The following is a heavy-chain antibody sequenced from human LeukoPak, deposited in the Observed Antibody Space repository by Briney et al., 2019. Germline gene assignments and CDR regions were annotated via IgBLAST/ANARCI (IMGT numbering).Heavy chain of an antibody. D-gene: IGHD3-10*01. Sequence: ASVKVSCKASGYTFTSYDINWVRQATGQGLEWMGWMNPNSGNTGYAQKFQGRVTMTRNTSISTAYMELSSLRSEDTAVYYCALLGWFGNSTPDDAFDIWGQGTMVTVSS. CDR3: ALLGWFGNSTPDDAFDI. V-gene: IGHV1-8*01. J-gene: IGHJ3*02. CDR1: GYTFTSYD. CDR2: MNPNSGNT.